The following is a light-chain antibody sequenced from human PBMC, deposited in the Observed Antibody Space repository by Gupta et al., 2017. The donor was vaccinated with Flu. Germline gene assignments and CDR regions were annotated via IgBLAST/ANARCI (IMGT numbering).Light chain of an antibody. CDR2: NNN. Sequence: QSVLTQPPSVSGTPGQRVTISCSGSSCDIRSNTINWFQQFPGPAPKLLIHNNNQRPSGVPDRFSGSSSGSSGSLAINGLQSEDEADYYCAAWCSGPNEYVFATGTKVTVL. CDR3: AAWCSGPNEYV. V-gene: IGLV1-44*01. J-gene: IGLJ1*01. CDR1: SCDIRSNT.